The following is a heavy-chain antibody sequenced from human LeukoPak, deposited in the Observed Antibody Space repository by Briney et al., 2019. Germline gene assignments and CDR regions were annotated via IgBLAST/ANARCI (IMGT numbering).Heavy chain of an antibody. CDR1: GFTFSSYS. D-gene: IGHD2-2*01. V-gene: IGHV3-48*01. CDR2: ISSRSSTI. J-gene: IGHJ4*02. Sequence: TGGSLRLSCAASGFTFSSYSMNWARQAPGKGLEWLSYISSRSSTIYYADSVKGRFTISRDNPKNSLYLQMNSLRAEDTAVYYCARAIGVGGCSSASCYYFDYWGQGTLVTVSS. CDR3: ARAIGVGGCSSASCYYFDY.